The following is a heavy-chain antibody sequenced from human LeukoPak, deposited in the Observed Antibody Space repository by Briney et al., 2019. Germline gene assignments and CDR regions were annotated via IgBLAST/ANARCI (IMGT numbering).Heavy chain of an antibody. Sequence: GESLKISCKGSGYSFTSYWVGWVRQMPGKGLEWMGIIYPGDSDTRYSPSFQGQVTISADKSINTAYLQWHSLRASDTAAYYCARAGTISSGWTDAFNIWGQGTIVTVSS. CDR2: IYPGDSDT. J-gene: IGHJ3*02. D-gene: IGHD6-19*01. CDR3: ARAGTISSGWTDAFNI. V-gene: IGHV5-51*01. CDR1: GYSFTSYW.